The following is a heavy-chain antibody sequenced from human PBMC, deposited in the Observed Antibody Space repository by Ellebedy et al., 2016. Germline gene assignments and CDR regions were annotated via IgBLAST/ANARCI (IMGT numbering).Heavy chain of an antibody. V-gene: IGHV3-15*01. Sequence: GESLKISXAASGFTFSSYSMNWVRQAPGKGLEWVGRILSRPDGGTTDYAAPVKGRFTISRDDSKSTVYLQMNSLKTEDTGVYYCATGRYFDFWGRGTLVTVSS. J-gene: IGHJ2*01. CDR3: ATGRYFDF. CDR1: GFTFSSYS. CDR2: ILSRPDGGTT.